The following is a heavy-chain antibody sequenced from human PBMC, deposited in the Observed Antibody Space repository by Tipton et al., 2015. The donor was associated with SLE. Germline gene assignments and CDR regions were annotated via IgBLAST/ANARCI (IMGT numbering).Heavy chain of an antibody. Sequence: TLSLTCSVSGGSISSGDYYWTWIRQRPGQGLEWVAYISYSGYTYYNPSLKSRVTISADTSENQFSLRLSSVTAADTAVYFCARHSWGGARDFDWWGQGTLVTVSS. CDR1: GGSISSGDYY. CDR2: ISYSGYT. V-gene: IGHV4-31*03. CDR3: ARHSWGGARDFDW. D-gene: IGHD2-21*01. J-gene: IGHJ4*02.